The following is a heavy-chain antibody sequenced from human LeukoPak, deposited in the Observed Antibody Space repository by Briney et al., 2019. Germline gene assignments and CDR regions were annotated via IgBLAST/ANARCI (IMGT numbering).Heavy chain of an antibody. V-gene: IGHV3-9*03. J-gene: IGHJ4*02. D-gene: IGHD6-19*01. CDR3: AKASGSDSSGWYSDFDY. CDR2: IGWSSGTI. Sequence: GGSLRLSCIASDFSFSDSWMTWVRKAPGKGLEWVSGIGWSSGTIGYADSVKGRFTISRDNAKNSLYLQMNSLRAEDMALYHCAKASGSDSSGWYSDFDYWGQGTLVTVSS. CDR1: DFSFSDSW.